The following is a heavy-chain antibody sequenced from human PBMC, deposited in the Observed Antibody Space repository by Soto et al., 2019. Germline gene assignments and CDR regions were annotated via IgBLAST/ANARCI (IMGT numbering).Heavy chain of an antibody. V-gene: IGHV6-1*01. Sequence: PSQPLSLTCAISGDSVSSYSAAWNWIRQSPSGGLEWLGRTYYRSRFFSDYAESVKSRIIINPDTSKNQFSLQLKSVTPEDTAVYYCARDRYSSSGWFDPWGQGTPVTVSS. CDR3: ARDRYSSSGWFDP. CDR1: GDSVSSYSAA. D-gene: IGHD6-6*01. J-gene: IGHJ5*02. CDR2: TYYRSRFFS.